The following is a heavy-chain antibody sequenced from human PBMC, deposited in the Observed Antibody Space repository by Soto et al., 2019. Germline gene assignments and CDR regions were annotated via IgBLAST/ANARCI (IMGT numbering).Heavy chain of an antibody. J-gene: IGHJ3*02. CDR3: AGLNFDILPAYYAFDI. Sequence: SETLSLTCTVSGGSISSDSYYWGWIRQPPEKGLEWIASISYSGSTYYNPTLKSRLTISVDTSKSQFSLKLSSVTAADTAVHYCAGLNFDILPAYYAFDIWGQGTMVTVSS. V-gene: IGHV4-39*01. CDR1: GGSISSDSYY. CDR2: ISYSGST. D-gene: IGHD3-9*01.